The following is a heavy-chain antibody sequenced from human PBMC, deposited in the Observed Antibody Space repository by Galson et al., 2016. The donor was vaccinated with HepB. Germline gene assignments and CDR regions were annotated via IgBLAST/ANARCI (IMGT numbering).Heavy chain of an antibody. V-gene: IGHV3-30*18. J-gene: IGHJ6*04. Sequence: VISFDGSYKYYADSVKGRFTISRDNSKNTIYLQMSSLRAEDTAVYYCAKTTAMVAYYYYGMDVWGKGTTVTVSS. CDR3: AKTTAMVAYYYYGMDV. CDR2: ISFDGSYK. D-gene: IGHD5-18*01.